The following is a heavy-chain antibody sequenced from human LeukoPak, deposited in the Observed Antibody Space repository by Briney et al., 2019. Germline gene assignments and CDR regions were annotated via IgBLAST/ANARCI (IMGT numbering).Heavy chain of an antibody. D-gene: IGHD2-2*02. CDR1: GGTFSRYA. CDR2: IIPIFGTA. CDR3: ASTYCSSTSCYIGSLWFDP. V-gene: IGHV1-69*13. Sequence: SVKVSCKASGGTFSRYAISWVRQAPGQGLEWMGGIIPIFGTANYAQKFQGRVTITADESTSTAYMELSSLRSEDTAVYYCASTYCSSTSCYIGSLWFDPWGQGTLVTVSS. J-gene: IGHJ5*02.